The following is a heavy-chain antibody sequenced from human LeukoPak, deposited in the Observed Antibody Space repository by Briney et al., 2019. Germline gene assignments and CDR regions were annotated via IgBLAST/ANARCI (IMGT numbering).Heavy chain of an antibody. CDR2: ISERSNYI. CDR1: GFTFSSYS. Sequence: GGSLRLSCAASGFTFSSYSVNWVRQAPGKGLEWVSSISERSNYIYYADSMKGRFTISRDNAKNLLYLQMNSLRAEDTAVYYCARSTRRQNDAFDIWGQGTVVTVSS. CDR3: ARSTRRQNDAFDI. J-gene: IGHJ3*02. V-gene: IGHV3-21*06.